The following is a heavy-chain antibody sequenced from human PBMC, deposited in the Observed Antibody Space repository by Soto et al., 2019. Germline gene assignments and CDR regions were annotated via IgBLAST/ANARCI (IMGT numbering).Heavy chain of an antibody. V-gene: IGHV4-38-2*01. D-gene: IGHD6-19*01. Sequence: LSLTCAVSGYSISSGYYWGWIRQPPGKGLEWIGSIYHSGSTYYNPSLKSRVTISVDTSKNQFSLKLSSVTAADTAVYYCARHKISGWQPNWFDPWGQGTLVTVSS. CDR3: ARHKISGWQPNWFDP. CDR1: GYSISSGYY. J-gene: IGHJ5*02. CDR2: IYHSGST.